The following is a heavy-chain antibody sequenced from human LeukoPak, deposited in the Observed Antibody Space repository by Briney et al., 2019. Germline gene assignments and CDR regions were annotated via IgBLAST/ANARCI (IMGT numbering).Heavy chain of an antibody. Sequence: GGSLRLSCAASGFTFSSYAMHWVRQVPGKGLEWVAVISYDGSNKYYADSVKGRFTISRDNSKNTLYLQMNSLRAEDTAVYYCAKATYSYGYGIDYWGQGTLVTVSS. CDR3: AKATYSYGYGIDY. CDR1: GFTFSSYA. D-gene: IGHD5-18*01. V-gene: IGHV3-30*04. CDR2: ISYDGSNK. J-gene: IGHJ4*02.